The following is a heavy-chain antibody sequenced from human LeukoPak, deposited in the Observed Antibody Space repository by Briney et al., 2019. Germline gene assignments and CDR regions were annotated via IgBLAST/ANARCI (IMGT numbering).Heavy chain of an antibody. D-gene: IGHD6-13*01. J-gene: IGHJ4*02. CDR2: IIPIFGTA. CDR1: GGTFSSYA. Sequence: GASVKVSCKASGGTFSSYAISWVRQAPGQGLEWMGGIIPIFGTANYAQKFQGRVTITADEPTSTAYMELSSLRSEDTAVYYCARDIIAAADDDYWGQGTLVTVSS. CDR3: ARDIIAAADDDY. V-gene: IGHV1-69*13.